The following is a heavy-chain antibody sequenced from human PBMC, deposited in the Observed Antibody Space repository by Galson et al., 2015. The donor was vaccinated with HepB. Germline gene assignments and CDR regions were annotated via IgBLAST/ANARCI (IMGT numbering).Heavy chain of an antibody. D-gene: IGHD3-10*01. Sequence: SVKVSCKASGGTFSSYAISWVRQAPGQGLERMGGIIPIFGTANYAQKFQGRVTITADESTSTAYMELSSLRSEDTAVYYCARERLGGSGSQRSGYMDVWGKGTTVTVSS. CDR2: IIPIFGTA. J-gene: IGHJ6*03. V-gene: IGHV1-69*13. CDR1: GGTFSSYA. CDR3: ARERLGGSGSQRSGYMDV.